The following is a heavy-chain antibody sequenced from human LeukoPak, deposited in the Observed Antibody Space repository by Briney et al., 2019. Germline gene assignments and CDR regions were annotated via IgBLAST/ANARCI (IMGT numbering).Heavy chain of an antibody. CDR2: IQTDGSTK. V-gene: IGHV3-30*02. CDR1: GFTFSRYG. D-gene: IGHD3-9*01. J-gene: IGHJ3*01. Sequence: GGSLRLSGAASGFTFSRYGIHWVRHDPRKGLEWVSFIQTDGSTKYYSDSVKGRFTISRDNPKNTVYLQMNSLSTEDTAVYYCAIEISRLVIHAFDLWGQGTMVTVSS. CDR3: AIEISRLVIHAFDL.